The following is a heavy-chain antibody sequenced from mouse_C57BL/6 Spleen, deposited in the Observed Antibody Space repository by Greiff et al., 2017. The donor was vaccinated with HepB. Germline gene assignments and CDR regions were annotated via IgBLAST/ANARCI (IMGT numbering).Heavy chain of an antibody. V-gene: IGHV1-81*01. CDR3: AREGGYGNYVRFDY. D-gene: IGHD2-10*02. J-gene: IGHJ2*01. CDR2: IYPRSGNT. CDR1: GYTFTSYG. Sequence: VQLQQSGAELARPGASVKLSCKASGYTFTSYGISWVKQRTGQGLEWIGEIYPRSGNTYYNEKFKGKATLTADKSSSTAYMELRSLTSEDSAVYYCAREGGYGNYVRFDYWGQGTTLTVSS.